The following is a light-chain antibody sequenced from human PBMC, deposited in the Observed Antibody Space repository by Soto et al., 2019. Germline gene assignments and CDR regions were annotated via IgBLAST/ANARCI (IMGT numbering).Light chain of an antibody. CDR3: QTWGTGIV. J-gene: IGLJ2*01. CDR2: VNSDGSH. Sequence: QSALTQSPSASASLGASVRLTCTLSSGHSTYAIAWHQQQPEKGPRYLMKVNSDGSHTKADGIPDRFSGSSSGAERYLTISSLQSEDEADYYCQTWGTGIVFGGGTKLTVL. CDR1: SGHSTYA. V-gene: IGLV4-69*01.